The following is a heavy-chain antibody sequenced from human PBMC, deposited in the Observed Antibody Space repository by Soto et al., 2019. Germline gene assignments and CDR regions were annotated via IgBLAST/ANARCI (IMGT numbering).Heavy chain of an antibody. Sequence: GGSLRLSCAASGFTFSAYIMRWVRQAPGKGLEWVATINQDGGEKYYVDSVQGRFTISRDNAKKSLYLQMNSLRDEDTAVYYCARDFSWSFDYWGQGTLVTVSS. CDR1: GFTFSAYI. V-gene: IGHV3-7*01. D-gene: IGHD6-13*01. CDR2: INQDGGEK. J-gene: IGHJ4*02. CDR3: ARDFSWSFDY.